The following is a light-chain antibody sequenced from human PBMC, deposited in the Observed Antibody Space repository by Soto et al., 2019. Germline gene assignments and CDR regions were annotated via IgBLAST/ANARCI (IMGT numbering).Light chain of an antibody. J-gene: IGKJ5*01. CDR1: HCLVYRGGNIY. CDR3: MQGTHWPIT. CDR2: KVS. V-gene: IGKV2-30*01. Sequence: DIVMAQSPLSLPVTLGQPASISCRSSHCLVYRGGNIYVNWFQQRPGQSPRRLIYKVSNRDSGVPDRFSGSGAGTDFTLKISRVEAEDVAVYYCMQGTHWPITFGQGTRLEIK.